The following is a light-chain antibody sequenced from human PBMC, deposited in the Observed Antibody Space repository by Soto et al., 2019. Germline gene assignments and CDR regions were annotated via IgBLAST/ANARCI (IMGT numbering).Light chain of an antibody. Sequence: QLVLTQSPSASASLGASVKLTCTLSSGHSSYAIAWHQQKPEKGPRYLMKLNSDGSHSKGDGIPDRFSGSSSGAERYLTISSLQSEDEADYYCQTWGTVIQIFGGGTKLTVL. CDR1: SGHSSYA. J-gene: IGLJ2*01. V-gene: IGLV4-69*01. CDR2: LNSDGSH. CDR3: QTWGTVIQI.